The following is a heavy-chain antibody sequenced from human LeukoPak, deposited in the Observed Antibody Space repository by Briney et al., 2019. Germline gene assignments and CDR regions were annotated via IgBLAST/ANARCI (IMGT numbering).Heavy chain of an antibody. CDR3: ARRYPSVRGVNLRPQEVRKYYFDY. CDR1: GGSFSDYY. CDR2: INHSGSA. D-gene: IGHD3-10*01. J-gene: IGHJ4*02. V-gene: IGHV4-34*01. Sequence: PSETLSLTCAVYGGSFSDYYWSWIRQPPGKGLEWIGDINHSGSANYNPSLKSRVTISVDTSKNQFSLKLNSVTAADTAVYYCARRYPSVRGVNLRPQEVRKYYFDYWGQGTLVTVSS.